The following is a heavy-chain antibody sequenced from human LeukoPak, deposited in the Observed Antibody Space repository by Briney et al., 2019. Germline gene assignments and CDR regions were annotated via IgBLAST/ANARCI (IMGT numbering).Heavy chain of an antibody. D-gene: IGHD3-16*01. Sequence: GGSLRLSCAASGFTFSSYGMHWVRQAPGKGLEWVAVISYDGSNKYYADSVKGRFTISRDNAKNSLYLQMNSLRPEDTAVYYCARDPGAVHTRGGWFDPWGQGTLVTVSS. J-gene: IGHJ5*02. CDR1: GFTFSSYG. V-gene: IGHV3-30*03. CDR2: ISYDGSNK. CDR3: ARDPGAVHTRGGWFDP.